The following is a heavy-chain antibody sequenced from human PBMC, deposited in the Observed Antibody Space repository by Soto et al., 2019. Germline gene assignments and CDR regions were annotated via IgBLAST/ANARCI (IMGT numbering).Heavy chain of an antibody. J-gene: IGHJ3*02. CDR1: GFSLSTSGVG. CDR2: IYWDDDK. Sequence: QITLKESGPTLVKPTQTLTLTCTFSGFSLSTSGVGVGWIRQPPGKALEWLALIYWDDDKRYSPSLKSRLTITKDTSKNQVVITMTNMDPVDTATYYCAHRRIAAAINAFYIWGQGTMVTVSS. CDR3: AHRRIAAAINAFYI. D-gene: IGHD6-13*01. V-gene: IGHV2-5*02.